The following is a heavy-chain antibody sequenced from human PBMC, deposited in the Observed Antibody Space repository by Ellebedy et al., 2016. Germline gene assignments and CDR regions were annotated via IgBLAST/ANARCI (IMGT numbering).Heavy chain of an antibody. J-gene: IGHJ6*02. D-gene: IGHD2-15*01. Sequence: GESLKISCAASGFTFSSYGMHWVRQAPGKGLEWVAVIWYDGSNKYYADSVKGRFTISRDNSKNTLYLQMNSLRAEDTAVYYCARDSGYCSGGSCPSEDYYGMDVWGQGTTVTVSS. CDR2: IWYDGSNK. V-gene: IGHV3-33*08. CDR1: GFTFSSYG. CDR3: ARDSGYCSGGSCPSEDYYGMDV.